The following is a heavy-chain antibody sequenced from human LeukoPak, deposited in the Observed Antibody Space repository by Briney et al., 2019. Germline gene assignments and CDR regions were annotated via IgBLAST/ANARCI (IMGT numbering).Heavy chain of an antibody. CDR3: ARYYYGSGSSYFDY. CDR1: GGSISSGNYY. Sequence: SETLSLTCTVSGGSISSGNYYRTWIRQPAGKGLEWIGRIYSSGSTNYNPSLKSRVTISVDTSKNQFSLKLSSVTAADTAVYYCARYYYGSGSSYFDYWGQGSLVTVSS. D-gene: IGHD3-10*01. J-gene: IGHJ4*02. V-gene: IGHV4-61*02. CDR2: IYSSGST.